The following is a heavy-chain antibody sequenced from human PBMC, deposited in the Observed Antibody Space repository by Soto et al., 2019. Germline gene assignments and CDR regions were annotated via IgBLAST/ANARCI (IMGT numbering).Heavy chain of an antibody. Sequence: EVQLVESGGGLVQPGRSLRLSCAASGFTFDDYAMHWVRQAPGKGLEWVSGISWNSGSIGYADSVKGRFTISRDTAKNSLYLPMNSLRAEDTALYYCAKDSGLVLSFSFDYWGQGTLVPVSS. CDR2: ISWNSGSI. V-gene: IGHV3-9*01. J-gene: IGHJ4*02. CDR3: AKDSGLVLSFSFDY. CDR1: GFTFDDYA. D-gene: IGHD6-19*01.